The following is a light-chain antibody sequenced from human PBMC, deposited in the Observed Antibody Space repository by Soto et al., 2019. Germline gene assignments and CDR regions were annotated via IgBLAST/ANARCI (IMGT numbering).Light chain of an antibody. CDR1: QSISNY. CDR2: STS. CDR3: QQSYNTPRT. J-gene: IGKJ1*01. Sequence: DIQMTQSPSSLSASVGDRVTITCRASQSISNYLNWYQQKPGKAPKLLIYSTSSLQSGVPSRFSGSVSGTDFTLTISNLQPEDFATYYCQQSYNTPRTFGQGTKVEVK. V-gene: IGKV1-39*01.